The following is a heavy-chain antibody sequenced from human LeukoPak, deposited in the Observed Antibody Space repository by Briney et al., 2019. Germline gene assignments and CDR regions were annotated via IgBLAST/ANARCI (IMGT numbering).Heavy chain of an antibody. D-gene: IGHD6-13*01. Sequence: GGSLGLSCAASGFTFSSYGMHWVRQAPGKGLEWVAFIRYDGSNKYYADSVKGRFTISRDNSKNTLYLQMNSLRAEDTAVYYCAKVRIAAIGRFDPWGQGTLVTVSS. V-gene: IGHV3-30*02. CDR1: GFTFSSYG. J-gene: IGHJ5*02. CDR3: AKVRIAAIGRFDP. CDR2: IRYDGSNK.